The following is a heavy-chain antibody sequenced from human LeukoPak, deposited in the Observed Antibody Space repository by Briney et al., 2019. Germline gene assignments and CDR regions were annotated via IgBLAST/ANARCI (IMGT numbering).Heavy chain of an antibody. Sequence: SETLSLTCTVSGGSISSGSYYWSWIRQPAGKGLERIGRIYTSGSTNYNPSLKSRVTISVDTSKNQFSLKLSSVTAADTAVYYCARDRTKLGITYYFDYWGQGTLVTVSS. V-gene: IGHV4-61*02. CDR1: GGSISSGSYY. CDR2: IYTSGST. J-gene: IGHJ4*02. CDR3: ARDRTKLGITYYFDY. D-gene: IGHD7-27*01.